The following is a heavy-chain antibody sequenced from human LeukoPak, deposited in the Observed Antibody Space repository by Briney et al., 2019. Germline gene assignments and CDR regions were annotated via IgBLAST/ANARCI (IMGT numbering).Heavy chain of an antibody. CDR3: AKDQRHERCISVCSSGIDY. J-gene: IGHJ4*02. CDR1: GFTFSAYG. Sequence: GGPLRLSCAASGFTFSAYGMSWVRQSPRKGLEWVSGVSGADGTTYYADSVKGRFTISRDNSKSTLYLQMNNLRAEDTAVYYCAKDQRHERCISVCSSGIDYWGQGTLVTVSS. CDR2: VSGADGTT. D-gene: IGHD2-8*01. V-gene: IGHV3-23*01.